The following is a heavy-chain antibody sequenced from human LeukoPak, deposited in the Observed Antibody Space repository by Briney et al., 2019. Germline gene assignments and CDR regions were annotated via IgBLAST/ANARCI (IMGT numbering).Heavy chain of an antibody. CDR3: ARVGRYSGSYYAWFFDY. D-gene: IGHD1-26*01. J-gene: IGHJ4*02. V-gene: IGHV1-18*01. Sequence: ASVKVSCKASGYTFTSYGISWVRQAPGQGLEWMGWISAYNGNTNYAQKLQGRVTMTTDTSTSTAYMELRSLRSDDTAVYYCARVGRYSGSYYAWFFDYWGQGTLVTVSS. CDR2: ISAYNGNT. CDR1: GYTFTSYG.